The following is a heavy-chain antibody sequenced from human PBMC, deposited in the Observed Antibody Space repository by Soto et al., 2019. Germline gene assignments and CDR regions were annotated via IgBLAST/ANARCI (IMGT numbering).Heavy chain of an antibody. J-gene: IGHJ5*02. CDR1: GGSISSGGYY. CDR2: IYYSGST. V-gene: IGHV4-31*03. Sequence: PSETLSLTCTVSGGSISSGGYYWSWIRQHPGKGLEWIGYIYYSGSTYYNPSLKSRVTISVDTSKNQFSLKLSSVTAADTAVYYCASGYYGSGSYYWFDPWGQGTLVTVS. CDR3: ASGYYGSGSYYWFDP. D-gene: IGHD3-10*01.